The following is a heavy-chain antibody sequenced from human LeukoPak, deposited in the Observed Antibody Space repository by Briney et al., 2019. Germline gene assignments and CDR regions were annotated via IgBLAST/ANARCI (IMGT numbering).Heavy chain of an antibody. Sequence: SETLSLTCAVYGGSFSGYYWNWIRQPPGKGLEWIGEINHGGSTNYNPSLKSRVTISVDTSKNQFSLKLSSVTAADTAVYYCARRSSSWYQVIDYWGQGTLVTVSS. CDR1: GGSFSGYY. D-gene: IGHD6-13*01. J-gene: IGHJ4*02. V-gene: IGHV4-34*01. CDR3: ARRSSSWYQVIDY. CDR2: INHGGST.